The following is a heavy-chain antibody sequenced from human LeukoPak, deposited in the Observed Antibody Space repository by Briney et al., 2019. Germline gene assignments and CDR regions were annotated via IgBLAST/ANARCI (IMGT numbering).Heavy chain of an antibody. CDR1: GFTFSSYG. V-gene: IGHV3-30*18. CDR2: ISYDGSNK. D-gene: IGHD3-22*01. J-gene: IGHJ4*02. Sequence: GGSLRLSCAASGFTFSSYGMSWVRQAPGKGLEWVAVISYDGSNKYYADSVKGRFTISRDNSKNTLYLQMNSLRAEDTAVYYCAKAPYDSSGYLGTLFDYWGQGTLVTVSS. CDR3: AKAPYDSSGYLGTLFDY.